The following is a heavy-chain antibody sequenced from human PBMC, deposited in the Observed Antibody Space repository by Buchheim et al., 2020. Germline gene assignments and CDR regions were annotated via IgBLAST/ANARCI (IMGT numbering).Heavy chain of an antibody. Sequence: QVQLVESGGGVVQPGRSLRLSCAASGFTFSSYAMHWVRQAPGKGLEWVAVISYDGSNKYYADSVKGRFTISRDNSKNTLYLQMNSLRAEDTAVYYCARFGSRDGYNKGWGQGTLGTVSS. V-gene: IGHV3-30*04. CDR1: GFTFSSYA. CDR3: ARFGSRDGYNKG. J-gene: IGHJ4*02. CDR2: ISYDGSNK. D-gene: IGHD5-24*01.